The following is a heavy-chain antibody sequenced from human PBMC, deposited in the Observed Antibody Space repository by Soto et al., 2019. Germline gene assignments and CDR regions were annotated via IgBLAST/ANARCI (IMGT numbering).Heavy chain of an antibody. J-gene: IGHJ3*02. CDR2: ISSSSSYI. D-gene: IGHD4-17*01. CDR1: GFTFSSYS. CDR3: ARGTVTTNVFDI. V-gene: IGHV3-21*01. Sequence: PGGSLRLSCAASGFTFSSYSMNWVRQAPGKGLEWVSSISSSSSYIYYADSVKGRFTISRDNAKNSLYLQMSSLRAEDTAVYYYARGTVTTNVFDIWGQGTMVTVSS.